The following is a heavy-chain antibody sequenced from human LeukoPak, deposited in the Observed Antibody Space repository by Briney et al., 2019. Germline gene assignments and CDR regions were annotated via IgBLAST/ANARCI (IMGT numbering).Heavy chain of an antibody. V-gene: IGHV3-23*01. D-gene: IGHD3-16*01. CDR3: ARGAGGYYDY. CDR2: IIGGGGST. CDR1: GFTFSTYG. Sequence: GGSLRLSCAVSGFTFSTYGMCWVRQATGEGLEWVSGIIGGGGSTYYADSVKGRFTISRDNSKNTLYLLMNSLRAEDTAVYYCARGAGGYYDYWGQGTLVTVSS. J-gene: IGHJ4*02.